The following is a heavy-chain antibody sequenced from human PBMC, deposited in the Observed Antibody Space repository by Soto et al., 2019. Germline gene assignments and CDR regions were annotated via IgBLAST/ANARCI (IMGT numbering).Heavy chain of an antibody. Sequence: ASVKVSCKASGSAFTTQYIHWVRQAPGQGFERMAMINPSGSTTIYAQGFQGRLTVTRDTSTSTIYMELSSLRFDDTAVYYCTAVRLGHWGQGTLVTVSS. D-gene: IGHD1-1*01. CDR3: TAVRLGH. CDR2: INPSGSTT. CDR1: GSAFTTQY. V-gene: IGHV1-46*01. J-gene: IGHJ4*02.